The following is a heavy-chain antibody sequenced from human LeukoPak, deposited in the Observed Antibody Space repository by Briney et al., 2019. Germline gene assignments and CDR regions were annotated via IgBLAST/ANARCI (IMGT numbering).Heavy chain of an antibody. CDR3: ARDHVYYDILTAYHGTSSSLDY. J-gene: IGHJ4*02. CDR1: GGSFSGYY. CDR2: INHSGST. D-gene: IGHD3-9*01. Sequence: SETLSLTCAVYGGSFSGYYWSWIRQPPGKGLEWIGEINHSGSTNYNPSLKSRVTISVDTSKNQFSLKLSSVTAADTAVYFCARDHVYYDILTAYHGTSSSLDYWGQGTLVTVSS. V-gene: IGHV4-34*01.